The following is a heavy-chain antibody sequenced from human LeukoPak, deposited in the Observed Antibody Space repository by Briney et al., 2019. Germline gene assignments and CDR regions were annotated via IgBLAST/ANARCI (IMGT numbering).Heavy chain of an antibody. Sequence: GASVKVSCKASGYTFTSYGISWVRQAPGQGLEWMGWISAYNGNTNYAQKLQGRVTMTTDTSTSTVYMELSSLRSEDTAVYYCARERGGDCYFDYWGQGTLVTVSS. CDR3: ARERGGDCYFDY. J-gene: IGHJ4*02. CDR1: GYTFTSYG. D-gene: IGHD2-21*01. V-gene: IGHV1-18*01. CDR2: ISAYNGNT.